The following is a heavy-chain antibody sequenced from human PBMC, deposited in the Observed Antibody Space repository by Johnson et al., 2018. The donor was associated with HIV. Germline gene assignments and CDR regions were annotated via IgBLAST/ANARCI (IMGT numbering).Heavy chain of an antibody. CDR2: ISYDGSNK. J-gene: IGHJ3*02. CDR1: GFTFNSYA. V-gene: IGHV3-30-3*01. Sequence: QVQLVESGGGVVQPGGSLRLSCAASGFTFNSYAMHWVRQAPGKGLEWVAVISYDGSNKYYADSVKGRFTISRDNSKNTLYVQMNSLRAEDTAVYYCAKAIGDAFDIWGQGTMVTVSS. D-gene: IGHD2/OR15-2a*01. CDR3: AKAIGDAFDI.